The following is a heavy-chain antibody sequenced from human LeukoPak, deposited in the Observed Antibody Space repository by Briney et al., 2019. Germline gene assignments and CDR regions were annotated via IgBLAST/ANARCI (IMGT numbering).Heavy chain of an antibody. CDR1: GYTFTGYF. D-gene: IGHD6-6*01. V-gene: IGHV1-46*01. CDR3: ARTAARRFDY. Sequence: ASVKVSCKASGYTFTGYFMHWVRQAPGQGLEWMGIINPTGGSTTYAQKFQGRVTMTRDTSTSTVYMELSSLRSDDTAVYYCARTAARRFDYWGQGTLVTVSS. J-gene: IGHJ4*02. CDR2: INPTGGST.